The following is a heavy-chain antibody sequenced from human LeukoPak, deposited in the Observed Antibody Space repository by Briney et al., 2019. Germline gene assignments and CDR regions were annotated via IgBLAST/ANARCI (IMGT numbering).Heavy chain of an antibody. CDR2: IYYSGST. Sequence: SXXLSLTCXVSGXSISXGXXYWSWIRQHPGKGLXWIGYIYYSGSTYYNPSLKSRVTISADTSKNQFSLKLSSVTAADTAVYYCARTPSSGWLYYFDYWGQGTLVTVSS. CDR3: ARTPSSGWLYYFDY. D-gene: IGHD6-19*01. V-gene: IGHV4-31*03. CDR1: GXSISXGXXY. J-gene: IGHJ4*02.